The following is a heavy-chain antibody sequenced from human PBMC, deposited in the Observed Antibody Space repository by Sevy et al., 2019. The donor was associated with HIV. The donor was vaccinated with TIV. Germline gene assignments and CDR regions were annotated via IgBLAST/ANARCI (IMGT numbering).Heavy chain of an antibody. CDR1: GFTFSNYG. Sequence: GGSLRLSCAASGFTFSNYGMHWVRQAPGKGLEWVAVIWYDGSNYDYADSVKGRFTVSRDNSKNTLYLEMKSLRPEDTAVYFCAKDFDSIARPAFPDSWGQGTLVTVSS. CDR3: AKDFDSIARPAFPDS. CDR2: IWYDGSNY. V-gene: IGHV3-33*06. D-gene: IGHD3-9*01. J-gene: IGHJ4*02.